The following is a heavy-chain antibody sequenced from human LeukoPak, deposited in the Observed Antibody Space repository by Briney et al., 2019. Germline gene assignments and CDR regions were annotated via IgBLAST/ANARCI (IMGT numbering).Heavy chain of an antibody. V-gene: IGHV3-23*01. J-gene: IGHJ3*02. CDR2: LSSSGLSP. CDR1: GFTFSNYA. D-gene: IGHD2/OR15-2a*01. CDR3: TKAGPDTYAFDI. Sequence: PGGSLRLSCAVSGFTFSNYAMSWVRQAPGKGLEWVSALSSSGLSPYYADSVKGRFSISRDISKNTLYLQMNSLRAEDTAVYYCTKAGPDTYAFDIWGQGTMVTVSS.